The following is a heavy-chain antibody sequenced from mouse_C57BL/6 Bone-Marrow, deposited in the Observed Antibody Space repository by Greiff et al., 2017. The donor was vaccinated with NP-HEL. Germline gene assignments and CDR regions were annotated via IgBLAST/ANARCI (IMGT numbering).Heavy chain of an antibody. D-gene: IGHD2-12*01. J-gene: IGHJ3*01. CDR2: IYPGSGNT. Sequence: QVQLQQSGAELVRPGASVKLSCKASGYTFTDYYINWVKQRPGQGLEWIARIYPGSGNTYYNEKFKGKATLTAEKSSSTAYMQLSSLTSEDSAVYFCARENSYYAWFAYWGQGTLVTVSA. CDR3: ARENSYYAWFAY. V-gene: IGHV1-76*01. CDR1: GYTFTDYY.